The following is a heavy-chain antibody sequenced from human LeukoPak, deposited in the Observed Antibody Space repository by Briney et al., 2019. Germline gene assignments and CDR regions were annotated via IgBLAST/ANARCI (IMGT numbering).Heavy chain of an antibody. CDR3: ARQRYSYGSVDY. V-gene: IGHV5-51*01. Sequence: GESLKISCKGSGDSFSSFWIGWVRQIPGKGLEWTGIIYPSDSETRYSPAFQGQVTISVDKSISTAYLHWNSLKASDTAMYYCARQRYSYGSVDYWGQGTLVTVSS. CDR1: GDSFSSFW. CDR2: IYPSDSET. D-gene: IGHD5-18*01. J-gene: IGHJ4*02.